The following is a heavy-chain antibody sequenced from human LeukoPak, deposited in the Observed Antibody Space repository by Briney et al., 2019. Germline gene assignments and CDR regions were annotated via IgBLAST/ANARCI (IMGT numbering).Heavy chain of an antibody. V-gene: IGHV3-74*01. CDR3: ARAGNYYFDL. CDR2: MNGDGRTI. Sequence: GGSLRLSCAASGFTFSSSWMHWVRQGPGKGLVWVARMNGDGRTINYADSVKGRFTISRDNAKNTLYLQMNSLRAEDAAAYYCARAGNYYFDLWGRGTLVTVSS. CDR1: GFTFSSSW. J-gene: IGHJ2*01. D-gene: IGHD1-7*01.